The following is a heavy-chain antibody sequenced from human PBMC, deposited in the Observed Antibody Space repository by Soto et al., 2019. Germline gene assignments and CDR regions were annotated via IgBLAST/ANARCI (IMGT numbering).Heavy chain of an antibody. CDR2: INAGNGNT. V-gene: IGHV1-3*01. J-gene: IGHJ6*02. Sequence: ASVKVSCKASGYTFTSYAMHLVRQAPGQRLEWMGWINAGNGNTKYSQKFQGRVTITRDTSASTAYMELSSLRSEDTAVYYCARDPYDFWSGYYTTDYYYGMDVWGQGTTVTVS. D-gene: IGHD3-3*01. CDR3: ARDPYDFWSGYYTTDYYYGMDV. CDR1: GYTFTSYA.